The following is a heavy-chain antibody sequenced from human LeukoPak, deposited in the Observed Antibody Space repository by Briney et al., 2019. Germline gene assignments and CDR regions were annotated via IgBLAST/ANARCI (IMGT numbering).Heavy chain of an antibody. Sequence: ASVKVSCKASGYTFTSYGINWVRQAPGQGLEWMGWINPNSGGTNYAQKFQGRVTMTRDTSISTAYMELSRLRSDDTAVYYCARDFHDYVWGSYPYNSVRFDPWGQGTLVTVSS. CDR1: GYTFTSYG. J-gene: IGHJ5*02. CDR2: INPNSGGT. D-gene: IGHD3-16*01. V-gene: IGHV1-2*02. CDR3: ARDFHDYVWGSYPYNSVRFDP.